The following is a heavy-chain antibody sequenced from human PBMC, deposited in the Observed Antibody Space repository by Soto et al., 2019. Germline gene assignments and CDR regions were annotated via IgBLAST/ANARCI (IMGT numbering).Heavy chain of an antibody. J-gene: IGHJ6*02. CDR3: ARNNYDSSGYYHYYYVMDV. Sequence: PSETLSLTCAVYGGSGGSFSGYYWSLIRQPPEKELEWIGEINHSGSTNYNPSLKSRVTISVYTSKNQFSLKLTSETAADTAVYYFARNNYDSSGYYHYYYVMDVWCQGTTDTVSS. CDR1: GGSGGSFSGYY. D-gene: IGHD3-22*01. V-gene: IGHV4-34*01. CDR2: INHSGST.